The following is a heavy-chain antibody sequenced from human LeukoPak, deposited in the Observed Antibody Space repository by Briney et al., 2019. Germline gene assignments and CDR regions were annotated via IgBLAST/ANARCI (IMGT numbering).Heavy chain of an antibody. V-gene: IGHV4-61*02. CDR2: IYTSGST. CDR1: GGSISSGSYY. J-gene: IGHJ4*02. D-gene: IGHD3-22*01. CDR3: AREGYHYYDSSGYFSGVDY. Sequence: PSQTLSLTCTVSGGSISSGSYYWSWIRQPAGTGLEWIGRIYTSGSTNYNPSLKSRVTISVDTSKNQFSLKLSSVTAADTAVYCCAREGYHYYDSSGYFSGVDYWGQGTLVTVSS.